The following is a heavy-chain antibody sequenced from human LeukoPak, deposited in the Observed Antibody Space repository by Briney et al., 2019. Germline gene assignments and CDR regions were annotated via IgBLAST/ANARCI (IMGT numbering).Heavy chain of an antibody. D-gene: IGHD3-3*01. CDR2: MNPNNGNT. CDR3: ARGQVGVGRLSTFGVVHPTWFDP. V-gene: IGHV1-8*01. CDR1: GYTFTSYD. Sequence: ASVKVSCRASGYTFTSYDINWVRQAPGQGLEWMGWMNPNNGNTGCAQKFKDRVILTRNTSTKTAYMELSSLRFEDTAVYCCARGQVGVGRLSTFGVVHPTWFDPWGQGTLVTVSS. J-gene: IGHJ5*02.